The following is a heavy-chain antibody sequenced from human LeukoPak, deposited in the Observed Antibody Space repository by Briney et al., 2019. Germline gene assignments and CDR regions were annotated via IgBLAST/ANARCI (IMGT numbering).Heavy chain of an antibody. CDR3: TRTPVPY. V-gene: IGHV3-15*01. CDR2: IKSKTEGGTT. D-gene: IGHD1-14*01. J-gene: IGHJ4*02. Sequence: KSGGSLRPSCAASGFTFNNAWMSWVRQAPGKGLEWVARIKSKTEGGTTDYAAPVKGRFTISRDDSKNTLYLQMDSLKIEDTAVYYCTRTPVPYWGQGTLVTVSS. CDR1: GFTFNNAW.